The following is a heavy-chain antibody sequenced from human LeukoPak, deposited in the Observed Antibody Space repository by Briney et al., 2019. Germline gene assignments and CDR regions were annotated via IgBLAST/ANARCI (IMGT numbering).Heavy chain of an antibody. CDR3: ARGIGQWLGIDY. CDR2: INPNSGGT. Sequence: ASVKVSCKASRYTLTGYYVHWVRQAPGQGLEWMGWINPNSGGTNYAQKFQGRVTMTRDTSISTAYMELSSLRSDDTAVYYCARGIGQWLGIDYWGQGTLVTVSS. V-gene: IGHV1-2*02. D-gene: IGHD6-19*01. J-gene: IGHJ4*02. CDR1: RYTLTGYY.